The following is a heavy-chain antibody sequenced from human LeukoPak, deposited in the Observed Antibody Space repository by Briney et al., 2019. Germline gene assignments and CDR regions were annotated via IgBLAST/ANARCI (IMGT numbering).Heavy chain of an antibody. Sequence: GGSLRFSCEVSGFTFSSYHMNWVRQAPGKGLEWVSAISGSGGSTYYADSVKGRFTISRDNSKNTLYLQMNSLRAEDTAVYYCAKVPVATIKAVAGPALFDYWGQGTLVTVSS. V-gene: IGHV3-23*01. J-gene: IGHJ4*02. CDR1: GFTFSSYH. D-gene: IGHD5-12*01. CDR2: ISGSGGST. CDR3: AKVPVATIKAVAGPALFDY.